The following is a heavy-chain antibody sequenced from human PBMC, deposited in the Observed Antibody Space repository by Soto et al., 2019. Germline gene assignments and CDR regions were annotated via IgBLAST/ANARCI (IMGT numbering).Heavy chain of an antibody. CDR3: ARVEYNWNYVSYYYYGMDV. J-gene: IGHJ6*02. CDR2: INHSGST. CDR1: GGSSSGYY. Sequence: PSETLSLTCAVYGGSSSGYYWSWIRQPPGKGLEWIGEINHSGSTNYNPSLKSRVTISVDTSKNQFSLKLSSVTAADTAVYYCARVEYNWNYVSYYYYGMDVWGQGTTVTVSS. V-gene: IGHV4-34*01. D-gene: IGHD1-7*01.